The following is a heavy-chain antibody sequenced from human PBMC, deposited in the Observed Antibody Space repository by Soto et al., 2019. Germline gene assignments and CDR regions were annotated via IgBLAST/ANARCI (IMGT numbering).Heavy chain of an antibody. V-gene: IGHV4-34*02. CDR3: ARESHDILTGPPWVWYFDL. Sequence: QVQLQQWGAGPLRPLETLSLTCGVSGGSFSGYYWAWIRQSPGKGLEWIGEINDRGSINYNPSLKSRVSMSVETSKNHYSLNLGSVTAADTAVYYCARESHDILTGPPWVWYFDLWGRGTLVTVSS. CDR2: INDRGSI. D-gene: IGHD3-9*01. J-gene: IGHJ2*01. CDR1: GGSFSGYY.